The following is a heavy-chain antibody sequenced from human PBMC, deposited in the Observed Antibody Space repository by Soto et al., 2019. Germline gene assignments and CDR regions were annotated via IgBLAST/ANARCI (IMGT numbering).Heavy chain of an antibody. D-gene: IGHD3-10*01. V-gene: IGHV1-18*01. CDR2: ISHWGNT. CDR1: GYTFPNYG. CDR3: ARDLDGSGSYYTDY. J-gene: IGHJ4*02. Sequence: ASVKVSCKASGYTFPNYGISWVRQAPGQGLEWMGWISHWGNTNYAQRLQGRVTLTTDTSANTAYMELRSLRSDDTAIYFCARDLDGSGSYYTDYWGQGTLVTVSS.